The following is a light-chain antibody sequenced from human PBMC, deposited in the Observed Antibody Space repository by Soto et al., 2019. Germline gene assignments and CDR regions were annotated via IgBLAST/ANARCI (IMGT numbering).Light chain of an antibody. Sequence: SYELTQPPSVSVSPGQTASITCSGDQLGDKFACWYQQKSGQSPVLVIYQDTKRPSGIPERFSGSNSWNTATLTISGTQALDEADYYCQAWDSSTGVFGGGTKLTVL. CDR2: QDT. V-gene: IGLV3-1*01. CDR3: QAWDSSTGV. CDR1: QLGDKF. J-gene: IGLJ2*01.